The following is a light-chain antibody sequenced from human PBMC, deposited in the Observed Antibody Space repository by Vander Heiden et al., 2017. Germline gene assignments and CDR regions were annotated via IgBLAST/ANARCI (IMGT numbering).Light chain of an antibody. CDR2: GAS. V-gene: IGKV1-39*01. J-gene: IGKJ5*01. CDR1: QSITTY. CDR3: QQTFINHPDT. Sequence: DIQMTQSPTSLSASVGDTVTITCRASQSITTYLNWYQQKAGKAPNLLIYGASSLQTGVPSRFSGSGYGTDFTLTISSLQPEDFAPYYCQQTFINHPDTFGQGTLLEIK.